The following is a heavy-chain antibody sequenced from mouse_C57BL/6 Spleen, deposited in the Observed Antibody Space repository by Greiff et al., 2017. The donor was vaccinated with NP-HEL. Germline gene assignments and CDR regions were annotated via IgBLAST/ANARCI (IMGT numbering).Heavy chain of an antibody. V-gene: IGHV5-4*01. J-gene: IGHJ2*01. CDR3: ARGGALLSSFDY. CDR1: GFTFSSYA. D-gene: IGHD2-10*01. CDR2: ISDGGSYT. Sequence: EVQLVESGGGLVKPGGSLKLSCAASGFTFSSYAMSWVRQTPEKRLEWVATISDGGSYTYYPDNVKGRFTISRDNAKNNLYLQMSHLKSEDTAMYYCARGGALLSSFDYWGQGTTLTVSS.